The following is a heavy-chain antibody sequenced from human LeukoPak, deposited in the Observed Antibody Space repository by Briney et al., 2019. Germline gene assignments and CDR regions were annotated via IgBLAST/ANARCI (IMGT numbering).Heavy chain of an antibody. CDR3: ARRRTTGLSGYMDV. J-gene: IGHJ6*03. V-gene: IGHV4-59*08. Sequence: PETLSLTCTVSGGSISSYYWSWIRQPSGKGLEWIGDIDYSGSTNYNPSLKSRVTISVGTSKNHFSLRLSSLTAADTAMYYCARRRTTGLSGYMDVWGKGTTVTVSS. D-gene: IGHD2-2*01. CDR2: IDYSGST. CDR1: GGSISSYY.